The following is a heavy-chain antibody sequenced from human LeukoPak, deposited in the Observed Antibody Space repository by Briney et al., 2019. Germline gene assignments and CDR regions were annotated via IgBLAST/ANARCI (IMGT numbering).Heavy chain of an antibody. V-gene: IGHV4-34*01. Sequence: SETLSPTCAVYGGSFSGYYWSWIRQPPGKGLEWIGEINHSGSTNYNPSLKSRVTISVDTSKNQFSLKLSSVTAADTAVYYCASPGCSSTSCSLGYYYGMDVWGQGTTVTVSS. D-gene: IGHD2-2*01. J-gene: IGHJ6*02. CDR2: INHSGST. CDR3: ASPGCSSTSCSLGYYYGMDV. CDR1: GGSFSGYY.